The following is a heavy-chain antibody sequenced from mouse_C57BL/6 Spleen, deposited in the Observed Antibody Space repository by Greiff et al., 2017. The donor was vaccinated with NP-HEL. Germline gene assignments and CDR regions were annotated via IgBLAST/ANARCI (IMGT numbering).Heavy chain of an antibody. CDR1: GFSLTSYG. V-gene: IGHV2-9*01. J-gene: IGHJ3*01. CDR2: IWGGGST. Sequence: QVQLKQSGPGLVAPSQCLSITCTVSGFSLTSYGVDWVRQPPGKGLEWLGVIWGGGSTNNNSAHMSRLSISKENSMNQVCLKMKSLQAYDRAMYVCAKVDYYGEAYWGQGTLVTVSA. CDR3: AKVDYYGEAY. D-gene: IGHD1-1*01.